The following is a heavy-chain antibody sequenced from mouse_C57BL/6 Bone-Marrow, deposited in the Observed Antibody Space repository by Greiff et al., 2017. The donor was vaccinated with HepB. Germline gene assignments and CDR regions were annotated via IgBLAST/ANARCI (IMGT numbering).Heavy chain of an antibody. CDR2: IYYSGTI. V-gene: IGHV3-5*01. J-gene: IGHJ2*01. D-gene: IGHD1-3*01. Sequence: EVKLQESGPGLVKPSQTVFLTCTVTGISITTGNYRWSWIRQFPGNKLEWIGYIYYSGTITYNPSLTSRTTITRDTPKNQFFLEMNSLTAEDTATYYCAREGKGYYFDYWGQGTTLTVSS. CDR3: AREGKGYYFDY. CDR1: GISITTGNYR.